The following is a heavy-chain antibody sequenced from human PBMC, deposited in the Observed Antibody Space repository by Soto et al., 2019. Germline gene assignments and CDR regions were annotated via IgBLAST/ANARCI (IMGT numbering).Heavy chain of an antibody. CDR2: INTANGNT. V-gene: IGHV1-3*04. CDR1: GYTFTTYA. J-gene: IGHJ4*02. D-gene: IGHD3-16*01. CDR3: ARDLGNPYYFNY. Sequence: QVQLVQSGAEVKKPGASVKVSCKASGYTFTTYAMHWVRQAPGQRLEWMGWINTANGNTKYSQKIQGRVTITRDTSASTAYMELSSLKSEDTAVFYWARDLGNPYYFNYWGQGTLVTVSS.